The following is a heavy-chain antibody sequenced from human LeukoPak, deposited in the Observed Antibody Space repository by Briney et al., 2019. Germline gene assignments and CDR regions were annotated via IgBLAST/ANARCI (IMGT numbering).Heavy chain of an antibody. J-gene: IGHJ4*02. CDR3: ARSRSGSHVGTPFNS. V-gene: IGHV3-20*04. D-gene: IGHD1-26*01. CDR2: INWNGGST. Sequence: GGSLRLSCSASGFSFSNYDMHWVRQAPGKGLEWVSGINWNGGSTHYADSVKGRFTISRDNGKNSLFLQMNSLRDEDTALYYCARSRSGSHVGTPFNSWGQGTLVIVSS. CDR1: GFSFSNYD.